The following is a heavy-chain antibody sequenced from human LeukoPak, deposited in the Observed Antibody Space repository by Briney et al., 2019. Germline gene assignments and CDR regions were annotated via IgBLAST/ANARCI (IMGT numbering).Heavy chain of an antibody. V-gene: IGHV4-59*01. CDR1: SGSISSYY. CDR3: ARAYDFWSGYYFDY. CDR2: IYYSGST. J-gene: IGHJ4*02. Sequence: SETLSLTCTVSSGSISSYYWSWIRQPPGKGLEWIGYIYYSGSTNNNPSLKSRVTISVDTSKNQFSLKLSSVTAADTAVYYCARAYDFWSGYYFDYWGQGTLVTVSS. D-gene: IGHD3-3*01.